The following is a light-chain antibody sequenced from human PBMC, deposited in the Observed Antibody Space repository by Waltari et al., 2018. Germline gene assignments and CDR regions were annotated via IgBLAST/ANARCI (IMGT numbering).Light chain of an antibody. CDR1: SSNIGTNY. Sequence: QSVLTQPPSVSAAPGQKVNISCSGSSSNIGTNYVFWYQQFPGKAPKLLIYDMNNRPAGIPDRYSGPKSGTSATLGITGLQTGDEADYYCGTWDSSLSAGGVFGTGTKVTVL. CDR2: DMN. V-gene: IGLV1-51*01. J-gene: IGLJ1*01. CDR3: GTWDSSLSAGGV.